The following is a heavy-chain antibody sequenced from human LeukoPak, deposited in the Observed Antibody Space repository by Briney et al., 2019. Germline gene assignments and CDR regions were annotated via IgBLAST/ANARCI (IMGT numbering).Heavy chain of an antibody. Sequence: GASVKVSCKASGYTFTSYGISWVRQALGQGLEWMGWISAYNGNTNYAQKLQGRVTMTTDTSTSTAYMELRSLRSDDTAVYYCARAIDIVVVPAAIGNWFDPWGQGTLVTASS. V-gene: IGHV1-18*01. CDR1: GYTFTSYG. J-gene: IGHJ5*02. CDR2: ISAYNGNT. CDR3: ARAIDIVVVPAAIGNWFDP. D-gene: IGHD2-2*01.